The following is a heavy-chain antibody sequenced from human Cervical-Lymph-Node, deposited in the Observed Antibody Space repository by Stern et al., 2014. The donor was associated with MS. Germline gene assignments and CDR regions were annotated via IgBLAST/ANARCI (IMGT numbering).Heavy chain of an antibody. CDR1: GGSISSGSDY. CDR2: IPPSGPA. J-gene: IGHJ4*02. V-gene: IGHV4-61*02. CDR3: ASGYRIFDY. D-gene: IGHD5-18*01. Sequence: VQLLESDPGLVKPSQTLSLTCTVSGGSISSGSDYWSWIRQPVGKGLEWIGRIPPSGPAYYTPSLKSRVPISTDPSRNQFSLDLNSATAADTAIYYCASGYRIFDYWGQGILVTVSS.